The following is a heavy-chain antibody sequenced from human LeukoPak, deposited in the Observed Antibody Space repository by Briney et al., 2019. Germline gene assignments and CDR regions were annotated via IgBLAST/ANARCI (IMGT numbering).Heavy chain of an antibody. CDR3: VREGLTGYFDA. V-gene: IGHV3-11*01. CDR1: GFTLRDNF. Sequence: GSLRLSCAASGFTLRDNFMSWIRQAPGQGLEWVAYSSTSGSTTFYGDSVKGRFTISRDNAKNSVFLEMKSLRADDTAVYYCVREGLTGYFDAWGQGTLVTVSS. D-gene: IGHD6-25*01. J-gene: IGHJ5*02. CDR2: SSTSGSTT.